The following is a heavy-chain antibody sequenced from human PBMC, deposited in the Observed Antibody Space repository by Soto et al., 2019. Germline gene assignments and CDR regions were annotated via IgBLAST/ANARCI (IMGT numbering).Heavy chain of an antibody. CDR1: GFTFSSYG. CDR2: IWYDGSNK. D-gene: IGHD2-15*01. Sequence: GGSLRLSCAASGFTFSSYGMHWVRQAPGKGLEWVAVIWYDGSNKYYADSVKGRFTISRDNSKNTLYLQMNSLRAEDTAVYYCARDDCSGGSCYSYFDYWGQGTLVTVSS. CDR3: ARDDCSGGSCYSYFDY. V-gene: IGHV3-33*01. J-gene: IGHJ4*02.